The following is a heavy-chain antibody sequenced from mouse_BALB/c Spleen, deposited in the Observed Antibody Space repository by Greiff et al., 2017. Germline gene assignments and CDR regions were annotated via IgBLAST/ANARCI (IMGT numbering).Heavy chain of an antibody. J-gene: IGHJ4*01. D-gene: IGHD1-1*01. V-gene: IGHV1S81*02. CDR1: GYTFTSYW. CDR3: ARSWITTVVADAMDY. CDR2: INPSNGRT. Sequence: QVQLQQPGAELVKPGASVKLSCKASGYTFTSYWMHWVKQRPGQGLEWIGEINPSNGRTNYNEKFKSKATLTVDKSSSTAYMKLSSLTSEDSAVYYCARSWITTVVADAMDYWGQGTSVTVSS.